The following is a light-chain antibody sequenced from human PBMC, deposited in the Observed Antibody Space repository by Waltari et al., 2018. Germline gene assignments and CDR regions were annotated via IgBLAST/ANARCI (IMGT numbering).Light chain of an antibody. CDR3: SSYETSNIVV. Sequence: QSALTQPASVSGSPGQSITISCTGTSSDIGPYDYVAWYQQHPGKAPKLRIYDVSGRPSGISDRFSGSKSGNTASLTISGLQADDEAFYYCSSYETSNIVVFGGGTKLTVL. J-gene: IGLJ2*01. CDR1: SSDIGPYDY. CDR2: DVS. V-gene: IGLV2-14*03.